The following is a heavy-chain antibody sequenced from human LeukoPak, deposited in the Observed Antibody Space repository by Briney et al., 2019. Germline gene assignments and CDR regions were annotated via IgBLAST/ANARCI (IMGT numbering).Heavy chain of an antibody. D-gene: IGHD5-24*01. CDR3: VSRDASTPRYFMDL. CDR1: GFTFDIAW. J-gene: IGHJ6*03. V-gene: IGHV3-15*01. CDR2: IKSKNDGAAT. Sequence: RAGGSLRLSCAVSGFTFDIAWMNWVRQAPGEGLEWLGRIKSKNDGAATDYAAPVRGRFTISTDESKNTLYLQMNSLTSEDTAVYYCVSRDASTPRYFMDLWGKGTTVTVSS.